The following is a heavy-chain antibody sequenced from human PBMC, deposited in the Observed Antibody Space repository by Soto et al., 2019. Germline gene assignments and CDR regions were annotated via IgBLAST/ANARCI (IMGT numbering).Heavy chain of an antibody. D-gene: IGHD3-3*01. CDR3: AKDRVKDYYYMDV. CDR1: GFTFDDYA. V-gene: IGHV3-9*01. Sequence: GGSLRLSCAASGFTFDDYAMHWVRQAPGKGLEWVSGISWNSGSIGYADSVKGRFTISRDNAKNSLYLQMNSLRAEDTALYYCAKDRVKDYYYMDVWGKGTTVTVSS. J-gene: IGHJ6*03. CDR2: ISWNSGSI.